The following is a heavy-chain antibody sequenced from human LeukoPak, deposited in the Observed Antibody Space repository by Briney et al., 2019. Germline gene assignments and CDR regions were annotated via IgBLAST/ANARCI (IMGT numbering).Heavy chain of an antibody. CDR1: GITFSSFW. V-gene: IGHV3-7*01. J-gene: IGHJ4*02. Sequence: GGFLRLSCAASGITFSSFWMYWVRQAPGKGLEWVANINQDGSQKHYVDSVKGRFTISRDNAQNSLYLQMNSLRAEDTAVYYCRLRLDYWGQGVLVTVSS. CDR3: RLRLDY. CDR2: INQDGSQK. D-gene: IGHD5-12*01.